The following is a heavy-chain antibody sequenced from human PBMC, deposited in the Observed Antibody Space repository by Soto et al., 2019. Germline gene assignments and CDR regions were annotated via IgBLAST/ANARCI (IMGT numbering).Heavy chain of an antibody. V-gene: IGHV1-2*02. CDR2: INPNSGGT. Sequence: QVQLVQSGAEVRKPGASVKVSCKASGYTFTDYFLHWVRQAPGQGLEWMGWINPNSGGTNYAQKFQGRGPMTRDTSITTAYMEVNRLQSDDTAVYYCARVGLLVRGIRVNYFDYWGQGTLVTASS. CDR1: GYTFTDYF. CDR3: ARVGLLVRGIRVNYFDY. D-gene: IGHD3-10*01. J-gene: IGHJ4*02.